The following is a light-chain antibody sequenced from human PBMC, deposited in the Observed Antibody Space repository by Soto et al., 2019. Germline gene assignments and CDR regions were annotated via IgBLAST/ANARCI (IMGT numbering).Light chain of an antibody. V-gene: IGKV3-15*01. Sequence: EIVMTQSPATLSVSPGERATLSCRASHSVSSNLAWYQQKPGQAPMLLIYGASTRATGIPARFSGSGSGTEFTLTISSLQSEDFAVYYCQQYNNCPPYTFGQGTKLEIK. CDR3: QQYNNCPPYT. CDR1: HSVSSN. J-gene: IGKJ2*01. CDR2: GAS.